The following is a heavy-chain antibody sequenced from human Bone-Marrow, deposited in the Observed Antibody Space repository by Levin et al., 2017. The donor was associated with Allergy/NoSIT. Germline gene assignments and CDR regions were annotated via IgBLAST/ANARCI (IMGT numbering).Heavy chain of an antibody. Sequence: KTGGSLRLSCAASGFTFTSYSMNWVRQAPGKGLEWVSSISSSSDFIYYADSVQGRFTISRDNTKNSLYLQMNSLRAEDTAVYYCARDEEGCSGGNCYSGGSFDYWGRGILVTVSS. CDR3: ARDEEGCSGGNCYSGGSFDY. J-gene: IGHJ4*02. CDR2: ISSSSDFI. CDR1: GFTFTSYS. V-gene: IGHV3-21*01. D-gene: IGHD2-15*01.